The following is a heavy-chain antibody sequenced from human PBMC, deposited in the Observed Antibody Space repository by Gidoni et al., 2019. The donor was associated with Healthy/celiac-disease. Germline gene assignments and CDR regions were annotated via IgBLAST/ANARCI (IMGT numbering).Heavy chain of an antibody. CDR2: ISGSGGST. Sequence: EVQLLESGGGLVQPGGSLRLSCAASGSTFSSYAMSWVRQAPGKGREWVSAISGSGGSTYYADSVKGRFTISRDNSKNTLYLQRNSLRAEDTAVYYGAKDFAYSLDYWGQGTLVTVSS. CDR3: AKDFAYSLDY. D-gene: IGHD4-4*01. CDR1: GSTFSSYA. J-gene: IGHJ4*02. V-gene: IGHV3-23*01.